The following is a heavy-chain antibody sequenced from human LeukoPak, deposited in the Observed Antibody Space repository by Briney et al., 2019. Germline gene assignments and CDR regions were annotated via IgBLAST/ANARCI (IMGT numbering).Heavy chain of an antibody. Sequence: ASVKVSCKASGGTFSSYAISWVRQAPGKGLEWMGGFDPEDGETIYAQKFQGRVTMTKDTSTHTGYMELSSLRSDDTAVYYCTLQRISFLNYFDPWGQGTLVTVSS. D-gene: IGHD2/OR15-2a*01. J-gene: IGHJ5*02. V-gene: IGHV1-24*01. CDR1: GGTFSSYA. CDR3: TLQRISFLNYFDP. CDR2: FDPEDGET.